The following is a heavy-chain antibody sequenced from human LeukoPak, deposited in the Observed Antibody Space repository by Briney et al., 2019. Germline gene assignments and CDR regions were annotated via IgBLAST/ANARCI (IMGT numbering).Heavy chain of an antibody. J-gene: IGHJ5*02. Sequence: GESLKISCKASGYRFSNYWIGWVRQMPGKGLEWMGIIYPGDSDTRYSPSFQGQVTISADRSISTAYLQWSSLKASDTAMYYCARLFSGDIVVVPAASWFDPWGQGTLATVSS. V-gene: IGHV5-51*01. CDR1: GYRFSNYW. D-gene: IGHD2-2*01. CDR2: IYPGDSDT. CDR3: ARLFSGDIVVVPAASWFDP.